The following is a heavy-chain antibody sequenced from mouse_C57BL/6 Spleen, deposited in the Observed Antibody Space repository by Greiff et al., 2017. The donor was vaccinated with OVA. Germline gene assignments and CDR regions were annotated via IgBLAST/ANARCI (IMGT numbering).Heavy chain of an antibody. CDR2: IYPRSGNT. CDR3: ARFNPLYYFDY. J-gene: IGHJ2*01. Sequence: QVQLKESGAELARPGASVKLSCKASGYTFTSYGISWVKQRTGQGLEWIGEIYPRSGNTYYNEKFKGKATLTADKSSSTVYMELRSLTSEDSAVYFCARFNPLYYFDYWGQGTTLTVSS. CDR1: GYTFTSYG. D-gene: IGHD6-1*01. V-gene: IGHV1-81*01.